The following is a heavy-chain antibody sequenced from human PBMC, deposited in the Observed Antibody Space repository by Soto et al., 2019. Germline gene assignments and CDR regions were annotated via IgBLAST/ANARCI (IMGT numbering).Heavy chain of an antibody. V-gene: IGHV3-48*02. CDR1: GFMFDSFA. CDR3: AKSRDSAGWGIDF. Sequence: EVQLVESGGGLVQPGGSLRLYCVGSGFMFDSFAMNWVRQAPGKGLEWVAYINGGSDSIYYAESVKGRFTISRDNARNSLSLQMNSLSDEDTAVYYCAKSRDSAGWGIDFWGQGTLVTVSS. CDR2: INGGSDSI. J-gene: IGHJ4*02. D-gene: IGHD6-19*01.